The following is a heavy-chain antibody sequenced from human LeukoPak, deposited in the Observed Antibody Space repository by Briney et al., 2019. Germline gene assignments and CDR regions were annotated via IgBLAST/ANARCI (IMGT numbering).Heavy chain of an antibody. CDR3: ARVGWDDFWSGHVS. CDR2: IYSGGAT. D-gene: IGHD3-3*01. V-gene: IGHV3-23*03. Sequence: PGGSLRLSCAASGFTFSNYAMSWVRQAPGKGLEWVSIIYSGGATYYADSVTGRFTISRDNSKNTLCLQMNNLRAEDTAVYYCARVGWDDFWSGHVSWGQGTLVTVSS. CDR1: GFTFSNYA. J-gene: IGHJ5*02.